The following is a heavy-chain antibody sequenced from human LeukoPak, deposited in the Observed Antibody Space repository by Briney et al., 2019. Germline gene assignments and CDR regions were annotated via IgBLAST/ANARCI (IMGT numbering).Heavy chain of an antibody. J-gene: IGHJ4*02. CDR2: IRPDGSEQ. V-gene: IGHV3-7*01. D-gene: IGHD3-3*02. CDR1: GFPFSSFW. Sequence: GGSLRLSCAASGFPFSSFWMNWVRQTPGRGLEWLANIRPDGSEQYYVDSVRGRFTISRDNAKNSVYLDMNNLRVDDTGVYYCPGPDHYWSPRAYWGQGNLVRGSS. CDR3: PGPDHYWSPRAY.